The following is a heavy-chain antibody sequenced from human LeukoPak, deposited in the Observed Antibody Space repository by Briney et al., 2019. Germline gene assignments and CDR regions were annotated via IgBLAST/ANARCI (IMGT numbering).Heavy chain of an antibody. Sequence: GGSLRLSCAASGFTFSNAWMSWVRQVPGKGLEWVGRIKRKSDGGTTDYAAPVKGRFTISRDDSKNTLYLQMNSLKSEDTAVYYCTTELDVRPNHYWGQGTLVTVSS. CDR2: IKRKSDGGTT. D-gene: IGHD1-14*01. V-gene: IGHV3-15*01. CDR3: TTELDVRPNHY. J-gene: IGHJ4*02. CDR1: GFTFSNAW.